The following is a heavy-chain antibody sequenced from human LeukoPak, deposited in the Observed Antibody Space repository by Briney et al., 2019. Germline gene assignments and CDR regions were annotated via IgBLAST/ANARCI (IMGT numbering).Heavy chain of an antibody. D-gene: IGHD6-13*01. Sequence: GSLRLSCAASGFTFSSYGMHWVRQAPGKGLEWVAVIWYDGSNKYYADSVKGRFTISRDNSKNTLYLQMNSLRAEDTAVYYCAREGAAAATGAFDIWGQGTMVTVSS. J-gene: IGHJ3*02. CDR1: GFTFSSYG. CDR3: AREGAAAATGAFDI. CDR2: IWYDGSNK. V-gene: IGHV3-33*01.